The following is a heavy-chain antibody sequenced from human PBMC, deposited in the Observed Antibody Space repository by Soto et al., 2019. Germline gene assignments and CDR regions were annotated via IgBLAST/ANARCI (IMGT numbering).Heavy chain of an antibody. D-gene: IGHD1-26*01. Sequence: SETLCLTGTVSCGSIISGGYYCSWIRQHPGKGLEWIGYIYYSGSTYYNPSLKSRVTISVDTSKNQFSLKLTSVTAADTAVYYCARARGGGPFDDWGQGTLVTVSS. J-gene: IGHJ4*02. CDR3: ARARGGGPFDD. V-gene: IGHV4-31*03. CDR1: CGSIISGGYY. CDR2: IYYSGST.